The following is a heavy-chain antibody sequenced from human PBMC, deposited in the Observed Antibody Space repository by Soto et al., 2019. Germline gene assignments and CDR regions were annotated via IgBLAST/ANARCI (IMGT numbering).Heavy chain of an antibody. Sequence: RASVKVSCKASGGSFGNSAINWVRQAPGQGLEWLGGFIPVYRTLNYAQKCQGRVTITADESTGTAYMTLSSLASDDTAVYYCATGVIWIGYFTVDSWGQGTRVTVSS. J-gene: IGHJ4*02. CDR2: FIPVYRTL. V-gene: IGHV1-69*13. CDR3: ATGVIWIGYFTVDS. CDR1: GGSFGNSA. D-gene: IGHD3-3*01.